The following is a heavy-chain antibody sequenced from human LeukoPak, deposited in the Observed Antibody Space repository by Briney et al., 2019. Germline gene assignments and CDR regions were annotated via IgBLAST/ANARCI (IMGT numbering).Heavy chain of an antibody. CDR2: ISYDGSNK. D-gene: IGHD3-10*01. V-gene: IGHV3-30*18. J-gene: IGHJ4*02. CDR1: GFTFSSYG. CDR3: AKDLALYYGSGSIRAGVDY. Sequence: GGSLRLSCAASGFTFSSYGMHWVRQAPGKGLEWVAVISYDGSNKYYADSVKGRFTISRDNSKNTLYLQMNSLRAEDTAVYYCAKDLALYYGSGSIRAGVDYWGQGTLVTVSS.